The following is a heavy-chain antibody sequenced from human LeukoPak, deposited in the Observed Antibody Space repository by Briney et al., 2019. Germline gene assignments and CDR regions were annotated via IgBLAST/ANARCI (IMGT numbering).Heavy chain of an antibody. CDR3: AXXRDYYGSGSWGNFDY. Sequence: SETLSLTCAVYGGSFSGYYWSWIRQPPGKGLEWIGEINHSGSTNYNPSLKSRVTISVDTSKNQFSLKLSSVTAADTAVYYRAXXRDYYGSGSWGNFDYWGQGTLVTVSS. J-gene: IGHJ4*02. V-gene: IGHV4-34*01. CDR1: GGSFSGYY. D-gene: IGHD3-10*01. CDR2: INHSGST.